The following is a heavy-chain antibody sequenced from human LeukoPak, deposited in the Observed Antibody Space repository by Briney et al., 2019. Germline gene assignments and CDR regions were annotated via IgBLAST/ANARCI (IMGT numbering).Heavy chain of an antibody. V-gene: IGHV3-33*01. J-gene: IGHJ1*01. D-gene: IGHD3-22*01. CDR2: MWYDGSNT. CDR1: GFTFSNYG. CDR3: ARDSGSVVVITGHFQH. Sequence: GRSLRLSCAASGFTFSNYGMHWVRQAQGKGLELVAVMWYDGSNTYYADSVKGRLTISRDNSKSTLYLQMNSLRAGDTAVYYCARDSGSVVVITGHFQHWGQGTLVTVSS.